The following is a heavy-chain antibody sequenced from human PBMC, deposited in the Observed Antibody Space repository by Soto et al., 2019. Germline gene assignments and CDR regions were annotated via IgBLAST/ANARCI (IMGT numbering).Heavy chain of an antibody. D-gene: IGHD3-16*01. CDR2: INTDGSTT. CDR3: ARDLGGYASH. Sequence: EVQLVESGGGLVQPGGSLRLSCAASGFTFSNYWMHWVRQAPGKGPVWVSRINTDGSTTNYADSVKGRFTISRDNAKNTLYLQTNSVGAEDAAVYYCARDLGGYASHWGQGTLVTVSS. V-gene: IGHV3-74*01. CDR1: GFTFSNYW. J-gene: IGHJ4*02.